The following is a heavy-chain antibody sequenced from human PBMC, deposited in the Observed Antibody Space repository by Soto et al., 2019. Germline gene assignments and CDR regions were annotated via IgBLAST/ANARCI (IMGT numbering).Heavy chain of an antibody. CDR2: ISSSSSYI. Sequence: GGSLRLSCAAPGFILSDYSMNWVRQAPGKGLEWVSSISSSSSYIYYADSVKGRFTVSRDNAKNSLYLQMNRLRAEDTAVYYCASCIAVAGTRYFQHWGQGTLVTVSS. CDR1: GFILSDYS. J-gene: IGHJ1*01. D-gene: IGHD6-19*01. CDR3: ASCIAVAGTRYFQH. V-gene: IGHV3-21*01.